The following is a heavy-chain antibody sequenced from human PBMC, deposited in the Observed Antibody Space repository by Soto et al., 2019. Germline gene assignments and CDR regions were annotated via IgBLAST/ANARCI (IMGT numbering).Heavy chain of an antibody. CDR1: GFTFSSYA. CDR2: ISGSGGST. V-gene: IGHV3-23*01. J-gene: IGHJ4*02. Sequence: GGSLRLSCAASGFTFSSYAMSWVRQAPGKGLEWVSAISGSGGSTYYADSVKGRFTISRDNSKNTLYLQMNSLRAEDTAVNYFAKDSCTNGVCYTGVDYWGQGTLVTVSS. CDR3: AKDSCTNGVCYTGVDY. D-gene: IGHD2-8*01.